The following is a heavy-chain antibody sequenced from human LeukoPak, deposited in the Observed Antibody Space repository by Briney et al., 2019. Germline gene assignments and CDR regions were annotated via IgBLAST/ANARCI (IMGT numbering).Heavy chain of an antibody. D-gene: IGHD1-1*01. CDR2: ISAYNGNT. V-gene: IGHV1-18*01. CDR1: GYTFTSYG. Sequence: ASVTVSCKASGYTFTSYGISWVRQAPGQGLEWMGWISAYNGNTNYAQKLQGRVTMTTDTSTSTAYMELRSLRSDDTAVYYCARDKSDLNDINWFDPWGQGTLVTVSS. CDR3: ARDKSDLNDINWFDP. J-gene: IGHJ5*02.